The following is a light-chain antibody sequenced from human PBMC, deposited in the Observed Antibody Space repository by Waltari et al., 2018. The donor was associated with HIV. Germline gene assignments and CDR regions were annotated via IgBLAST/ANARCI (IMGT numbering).Light chain of an antibody. CDR3: MHGQQTPV. V-gene: IGKV2-28*01. CDR1: QSLLHQNGKNY. CDR2: LGS. Sequence: DIAMIQSPDSLAVSPGEPASISCRSSQSLLHQNGKNYLDWYIKRPGQAPELLIYLGSRRASGVPDRIAGSGSGTDFILKISRVEPEDVGVYYCMHGQQTPVFGQGTKVEVK. J-gene: IGKJ1*01.